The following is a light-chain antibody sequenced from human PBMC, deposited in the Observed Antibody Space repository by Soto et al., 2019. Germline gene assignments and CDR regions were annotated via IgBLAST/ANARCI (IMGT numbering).Light chain of an antibody. CDR3: LQDCNYPRP. Sequence: AIQMTQSPSSLSASVGDRVTITCRASQGIRTELSWYQQKPGKAPNLLIYSASTVRTGVPSRFSGSGSGTDFARIISSLQPEDFATYYCLQDCNYPRPCGGGTKVEIK. V-gene: IGKV1-6*01. J-gene: IGKJ4*01. CDR2: SAS. CDR1: QGIRTE.